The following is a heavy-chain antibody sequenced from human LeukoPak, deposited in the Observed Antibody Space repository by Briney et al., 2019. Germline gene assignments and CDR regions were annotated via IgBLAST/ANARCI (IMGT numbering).Heavy chain of an antibody. V-gene: IGHV3-33*01. CDR1: GFTFSSYG. Sequence: GGSLRLSCAASGFTFSSYGMHWVRQAPGKGLEWVAVIWYDGSNKYYADSVKGRFTISRDNSKNTLYLQMNSLRAEDTATYYCARAGDAFDIWGQGTMVTVSS. CDR2: IWYDGSNK. J-gene: IGHJ3*02. CDR3: ARAGDAFDI.